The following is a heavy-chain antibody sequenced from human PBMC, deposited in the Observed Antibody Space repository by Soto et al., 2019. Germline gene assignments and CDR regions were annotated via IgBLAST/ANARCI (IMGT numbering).Heavy chain of an antibody. V-gene: IGHV3-48*02. D-gene: IGHD1-7*01. CDR2: ISGDSTSI. CDR3: ATNSGGGTELEH. CDR1: GFSFTFYG. J-gene: IGHJ4*02. Sequence: EVQLVESGGGLVQPGGSLRLSCAASGFSFTFYGMNWVRQAPGKGLEWLSYISGDSTSIFYADSVRGRLTISRDNAKNSLYLQMSSLRDEETAIYYCATNSGGGTELEHLGQGTLVTVFS.